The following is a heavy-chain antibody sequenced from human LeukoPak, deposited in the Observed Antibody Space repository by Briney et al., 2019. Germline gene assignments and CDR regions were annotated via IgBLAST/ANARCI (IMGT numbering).Heavy chain of an antibody. CDR1: GFTFTTYA. CDR3: AREPLLDY. V-gene: IGHV3-21*01. CDR2: ITRSGDKT. Sequence: GGSLRLSCAASGFTFTTYAMNWVRQAPGKGLEWVASITRSGDKTYYAGSVKGRFIISRDNARDSLYLQMNSLRAEDTAVYYCAREPLLDYWGQGTLVTVSS. J-gene: IGHJ4*02.